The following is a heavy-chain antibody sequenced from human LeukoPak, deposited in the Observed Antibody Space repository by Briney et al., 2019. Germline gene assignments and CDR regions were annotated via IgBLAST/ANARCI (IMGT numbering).Heavy chain of an antibody. CDR3: AKGRKSYYYGMDV. V-gene: IGHV3-23*01. CDR1: GFTFSSFA. J-gene: IGHJ6*02. CDR2: ISGSGGST. Sequence: PGGSLRLSCAASGFTFSSFAMSWVRQAPGKGLEWVSGISGSGGSTYYADSVKGQFTISRDNSKNTLYLQMNSLRAEDTAVYHCAKGRKSYYYGMDVWGQGTTVTVSS.